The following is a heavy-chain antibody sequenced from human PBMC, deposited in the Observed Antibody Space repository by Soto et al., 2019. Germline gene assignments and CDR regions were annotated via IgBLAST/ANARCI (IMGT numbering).Heavy chain of an antibody. CDR1: GFTFSSYA. CDR3: VTHSSGWYFDY. Sequence: EVQLVESGGGLVQPGGSLRLSCSASGFTFSSYAMHWVRQAPGKGMEYVSTISSNGGSTYYADSVKGRFTISRDNSKNTLYLQMSSLRAEDTAVYYCVTHSSGWYFDYWGQVTLVTVSS. CDR2: ISSNGGST. V-gene: IGHV3-64D*06. J-gene: IGHJ4*02. D-gene: IGHD6-19*01.